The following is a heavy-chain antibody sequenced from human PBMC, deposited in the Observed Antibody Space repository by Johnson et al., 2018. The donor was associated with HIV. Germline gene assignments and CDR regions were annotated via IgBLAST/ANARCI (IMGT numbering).Heavy chain of an antibody. J-gene: IGHJ3*02. Sequence: QVQLVESGGGVVQPGRSLRLSCAASGFTFSSYAMHWVRQAPGKGLEWVAVISYDGSNKYYADSVKGRFTLSRDNSKNTLYLQMNSLRAEDTAVYYCRSSSSSSPGAFDIWGQGTMVTVSS. CDR2: ISYDGSNK. V-gene: IGHV3-30*04. CDR3: RSSSSSSPGAFDI. D-gene: IGHD6-6*01. CDR1: GFTFSSYA.